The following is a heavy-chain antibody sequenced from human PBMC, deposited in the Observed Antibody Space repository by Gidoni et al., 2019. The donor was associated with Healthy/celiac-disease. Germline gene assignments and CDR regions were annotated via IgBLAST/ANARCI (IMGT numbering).Heavy chain of an antibody. CDR1: GFTFSSYS. CDR2: ISSSSSYI. D-gene: IGHD3-16*02. J-gene: IGHJ6*02. CDR3: ARSIMITSGGVIASYYYYYGMDV. V-gene: IGHV3-21*01. Sequence: EVQLVESGGGLVKPGGSLRLSCAASGFTFSSYSMNWVRQAPGKGLEWVSSISSSSSYIYYADSVKGRFTISRDNAKNSLYLQMNSLRAEDTAVYYCARSIMITSGGVIASYYYYYGMDVWGQGTTVTVSS.